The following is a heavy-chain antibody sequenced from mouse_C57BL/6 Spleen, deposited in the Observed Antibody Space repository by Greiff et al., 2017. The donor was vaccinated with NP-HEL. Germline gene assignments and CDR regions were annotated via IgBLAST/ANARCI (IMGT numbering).Heavy chain of an antibody. CDR3: ASSRYYGSSFYFDY. CDR2: IRNKANGYTT. J-gene: IGHJ2*01. CDR1: GFTFTDYY. D-gene: IGHD1-1*01. V-gene: IGHV7-3*01. Sequence: DVHLVESGGGLVQPGGSLSLSCAASGFTFTDYYMSWVRQPPGKALEWLGFIRNKANGYTTEYSASVKGRFTISRDNSQSILYLQMNALRAEDSATYYCASSRYYGSSFYFDYWGQGTTLTVSS.